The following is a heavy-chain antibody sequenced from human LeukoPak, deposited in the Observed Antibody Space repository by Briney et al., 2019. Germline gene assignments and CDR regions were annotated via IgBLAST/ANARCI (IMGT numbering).Heavy chain of an antibody. Sequence: SGGSLRLSCAASGFSFSSYEMIWVRQALGKGLEWISYISSSGGNIYYADSVKGRFTISRDNAKNSLYLQMNSLRVEDTAVYYCARANTIFGVEPDYYFDYWGQGTLVSVSS. CDR1: GFSFSSYE. CDR3: ARANTIFGVEPDYYFDY. V-gene: IGHV3-48*03. D-gene: IGHD3-3*01. CDR2: ISSSGGNI. J-gene: IGHJ4*02.